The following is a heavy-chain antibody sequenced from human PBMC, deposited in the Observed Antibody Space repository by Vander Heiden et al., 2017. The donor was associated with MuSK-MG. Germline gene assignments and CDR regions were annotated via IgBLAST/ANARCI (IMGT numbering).Heavy chain of an antibody. J-gene: IGHJ4*02. V-gene: IGHV3-15*01. Sequence: EVQLVESGGGLVQPGGSLRLSCEASGFTFSNAWMSWVRQAPGKGLEWVGRIKRKTDVGTTDDTAPVKGRFTISRDDSKNTLYMQMNSLKIDDTAVYYCTSEGYPVDYWGQGTLVTVSS. D-gene: IGHD5-12*01. CDR3: TSEGYPVDY. CDR1: GFTFSNAW. CDR2: IKRKTDVGTT.